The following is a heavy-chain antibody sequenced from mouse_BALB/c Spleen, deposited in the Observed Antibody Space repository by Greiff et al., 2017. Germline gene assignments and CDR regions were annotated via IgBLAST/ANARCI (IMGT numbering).Heavy chain of an antibody. Sequence: QVQLQQSGAELMKPGASVKISCKATGYTFSSYWIEWVKQRPGHGLEWIGEILPGSGSTNYNEKFKGKATFTADTSSNTAYMQLSSLTSEDSAVYYCARVDGNYEDAMDYWGQGTSVTVSS. CDR3: ARVDGNYEDAMDY. CDR2: ILPGSGST. CDR1: GYTFSSYW. V-gene: IGHV1-9*01. J-gene: IGHJ4*01. D-gene: IGHD2-1*01.